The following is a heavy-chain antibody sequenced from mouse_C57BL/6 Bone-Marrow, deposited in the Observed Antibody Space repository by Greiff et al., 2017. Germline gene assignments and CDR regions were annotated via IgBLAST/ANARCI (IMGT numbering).Heavy chain of an antibody. V-gene: IGHV5-12*01. CDR1: GFTFSDYY. D-gene: IGHD1-1*01. J-gene: IGHJ1*03. CDR2: ISPGGGST. Sequence: EVKLVESGGGLVQPGGSLKLSCAASGFTFSDYYMYWVRQTPEKRLEWVAYISPGGGSTYYPDTVKGRFTISRDNAKNTLYLQMSRLKSEDTAMYYGARRGSSRRYWYFDVWGTGTTVTVSS. CDR3: ARRGSSRRYWYFDV.